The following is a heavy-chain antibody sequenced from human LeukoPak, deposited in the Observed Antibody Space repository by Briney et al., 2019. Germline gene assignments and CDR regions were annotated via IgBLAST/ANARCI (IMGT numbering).Heavy chain of an antibody. CDR2: IYHSGST. J-gene: IGHJ3*02. CDR3: ARDEDIYSGSYVAFDI. D-gene: IGHD1-26*01. CDR1: GGSISSGGYY. Sequence: SQTLSLTCTVSGGSISSGGYYWSWIRQPPGKGLEWIGYIYHSGSTYYNPSLKSRVTISVDRSKNQFSLKLSSVTAADTAVYYCARDEDIYSGSYVAFDIWGQGTMVTVSS. V-gene: IGHV4-30-2*01.